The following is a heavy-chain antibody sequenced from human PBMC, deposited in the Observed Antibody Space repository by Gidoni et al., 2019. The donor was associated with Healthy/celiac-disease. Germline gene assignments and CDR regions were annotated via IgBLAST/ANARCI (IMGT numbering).Heavy chain of an antibody. J-gene: IGHJ2*01. CDR1: GFTFSSYS. D-gene: IGHD1-26*01. V-gene: IGHV3-48*02. CDR2: ISGSSSTI. CDR3: ARARGELLNYWYFDL. Sequence: EVQLVESGGGLVQPGGSLRLSCAASGFTFSSYSMNWVRQAPGKGLEWVSYISGSSSTIYYADSVKGRFTISRDNAKNSLYLQMNSLRDEDTAVYYCARARGELLNYWYFDLWGRGTLVTVSS.